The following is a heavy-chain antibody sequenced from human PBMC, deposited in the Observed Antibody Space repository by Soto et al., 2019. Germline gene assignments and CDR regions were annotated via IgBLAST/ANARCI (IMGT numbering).Heavy chain of an antibody. CDR3: ARVSRGYYDH. V-gene: IGHV4-34*01. Sequence: SETLSLTCAVYGGSFSDYFWSWIRQPPGKGLEWIGEINHSGTTYYNPSLESRVTMSVDRSKKQFSLQLTSVTAAATAVYYCARVSRGYYDHWGQGTVVTVSS. J-gene: IGHJ4*02. D-gene: IGHD1-26*01. CDR1: GGSFSDYF. CDR2: INHSGTT.